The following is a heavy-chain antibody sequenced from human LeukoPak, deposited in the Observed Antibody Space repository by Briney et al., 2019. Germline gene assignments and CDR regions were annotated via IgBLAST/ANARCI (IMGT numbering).Heavy chain of an antibody. D-gene: IGHD3-16*02. CDR1: GFTFSSYG. CDR3: AKDFSELRLGELSLYFDY. V-gene: IGHV3-30*18. CDR2: ISYDGSNK. Sequence: GRSLRLSCAASGFTFSSYGMHWVRQAPGKGLEWVAVISYDGSNKYYADSVKGRFTISRDNSKNTLYLQMNSLRAVDTAVYYCAKDFSELRLGELSLYFDYWGQGTLVTVSS. J-gene: IGHJ4*02.